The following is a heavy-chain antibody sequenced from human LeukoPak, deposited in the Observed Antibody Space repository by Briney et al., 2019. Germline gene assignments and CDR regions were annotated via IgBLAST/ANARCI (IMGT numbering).Heavy chain of an antibody. CDR3: AREVVPAAKGFDY. CDR2: INPSGGNT. V-gene: IGHV1-46*01. Sequence: ASVKASCKASGYTFTSYDINWVRQAPGQGLEWMGIINPSGGNTNYAQKFQGRVTMTRDTSTSTVYMELSSLRSEDTAVYYCAREVVPAAKGFDYWGQGTLVTVSS. J-gene: IGHJ4*02. D-gene: IGHD2-2*01. CDR1: GYTFTSYD.